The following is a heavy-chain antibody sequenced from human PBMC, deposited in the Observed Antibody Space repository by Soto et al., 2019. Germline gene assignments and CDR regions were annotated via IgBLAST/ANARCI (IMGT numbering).Heavy chain of an antibody. CDR1: GGSFSGYY. V-gene: IGHV4-34*01. Sequence: SETLSLTCAVYGGSFSGYYWSWIRQPPGKXLEWIGEINHSGSTNYNPSLKSRVTISVDTSKNQFSLKLSSVTAADTAVYYCARAGVLAQLVLSYYYYYGMDVWGQGSTVTVSS. J-gene: IGHJ6*02. D-gene: IGHD6-6*01. CDR2: INHSGST. CDR3: ARAGVLAQLVLSYYYYYGMDV.